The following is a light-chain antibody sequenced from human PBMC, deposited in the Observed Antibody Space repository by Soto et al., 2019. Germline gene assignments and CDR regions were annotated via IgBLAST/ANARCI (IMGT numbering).Light chain of an antibody. Sequence: QSVLTQSPSASASLGASGKLTYTLSSGHSNYVIAWHQQQPEKGPRYLMKLNSDGSHSKGDGIPDRFSGSSSGAERYLTISSLQSEDEADYYCQTWDTGIRVFGGGTKLTVL. CDR1: SGHSNYV. J-gene: IGLJ2*01. CDR3: QTWDTGIRV. CDR2: LNSDGSH. V-gene: IGLV4-69*01.